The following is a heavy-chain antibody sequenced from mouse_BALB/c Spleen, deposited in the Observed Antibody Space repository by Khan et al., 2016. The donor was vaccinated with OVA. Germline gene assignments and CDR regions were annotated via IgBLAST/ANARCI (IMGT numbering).Heavy chain of an antibody. CDR3: ASELGRYSALDY. D-gene: IGHD4-1*01. V-gene: IGHV3-2*02. Sequence: EVQLQESGPGLVKPSQSLSLTCTVTGYSITSDYAWNWIRQFPGNKLEWMGYISYSGSTTYNPYLKSRISITRDTSKDQVFLQLKSVTSEDTATYYCASELGRYSALDYWGQGTSVTVSS. J-gene: IGHJ4*01. CDR1: GYSITSDYA. CDR2: ISYSGST.